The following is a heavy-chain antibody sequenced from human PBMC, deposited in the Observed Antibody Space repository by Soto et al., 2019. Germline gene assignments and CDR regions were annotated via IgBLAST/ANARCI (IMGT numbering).Heavy chain of an antibody. Sequence: QVELVESGGGVVQPGRSLRLSCAASGFAFSSFGMHWVRQAPGKGLEWVAVIWYDGSEKYHADSVKGRFTIARDNSKSTLSLEMNDLRAEDTAVYYCVREAQHHPAGGLDVWGQGTTVTVSS. V-gene: IGHV3-33*01. CDR2: IWYDGSEK. D-gene: IGHD2-2*01. J-gene: IGHJ6*02. CDR3: VREAQHHPAGGLDV. CDR1: GFAFSSFG.